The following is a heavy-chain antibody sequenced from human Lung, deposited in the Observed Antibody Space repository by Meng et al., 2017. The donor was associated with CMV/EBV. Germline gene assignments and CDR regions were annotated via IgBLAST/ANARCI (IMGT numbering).Heavy chain of an antibody. CDR3: ARAGRSYLYYFDY. D-gene: IGHD3-22*01. Sequence: SCAISGYSVSSNSSAWNWIGQSPSRGLEWLGTTFYRSKWYNNYGVSVKSRITINADTSKNQLSLQLTSVTPEDTAVYFCARAGRSYLYYFDYLGQGXLVTVSS. CDR1: GYSVSSNSSA. V-gene: IGHV6-1*01. J-gene: IGHJ4*02. CDR2: TFYRSKWYN.